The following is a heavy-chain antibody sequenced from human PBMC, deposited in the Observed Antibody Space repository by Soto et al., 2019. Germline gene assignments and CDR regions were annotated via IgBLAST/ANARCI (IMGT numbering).Heavy chain of an antibody. CDR2: IWYDGSNK. Sequence: QVQLVESGGGVVQPGRSLRLYCAASGFTFSSYGMHWVRQAPGKGLEWVAVIWYDGSNKYYAESVKGRFTISRDNSKNTLYLQRNSLRAEDTAVKYCARAPENSSSYCYSYYMDVWGKGTTVTVSS. CDR1: GFTFSSYG. V-gene: IGHV3-33*01. CDR3: ARAPENSSSYCYSYYMDV. D-gene: IGHD6-6*01. J-gene: IGHJ6*03.